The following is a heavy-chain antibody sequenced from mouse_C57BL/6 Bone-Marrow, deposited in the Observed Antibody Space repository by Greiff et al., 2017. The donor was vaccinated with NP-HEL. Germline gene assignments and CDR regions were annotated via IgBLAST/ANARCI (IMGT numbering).Heavy chain of an antibody. D-gene: IGHD1-1*01. CDR3: ARDYYGSSPAGFAY. CDR1: GFTFSDYG. Sequence: EVHLVESGGGLVKPGGSLKLSCAASGFTFSDYGMHWVRQAPEKGLEWVAYISSGSSTIYYADTVKGRFTISRDNAKNTLFLQMTSLRSEDTAMYYCARDYYGSSPAGFAYWGQGTLVTVSA. CDR2: ISSGSSTI. J-gene: IGHJ3*01. V-gene: IGHV5-17*01.